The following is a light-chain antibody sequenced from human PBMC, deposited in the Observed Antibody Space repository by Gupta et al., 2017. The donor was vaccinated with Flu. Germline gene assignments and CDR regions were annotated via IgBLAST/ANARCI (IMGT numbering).Light chain of an antibody. CDR2: DVN. CDR1: SSDVGSYNL. CDR3: CTYAGTTTSV. V-gene: IGLV2-23*02. Sequence: QAALAQTASVSGSPGQSITISCTGTSSDVGSYNLVSWYQHHPAKAPKVMIYDVNKRPLGVSNRFSGSKSGNTASLTISELQAEDEADYYCCTYAGTTTSVFGGGTKLTVL. J-gene: IGLJ2*01.